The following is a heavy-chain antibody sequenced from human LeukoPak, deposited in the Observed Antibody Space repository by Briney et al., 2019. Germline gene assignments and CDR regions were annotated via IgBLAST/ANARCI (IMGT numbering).Heavy chain of an antibody. CDR2: IYTGAGT. V-gene: IGHV3-53*01. Sequence: GGSLRPSCAASGFTVSSNYMSWVRQAPGKGPEWVAVIYTGAGTHYADSVKGRFTISRDNSKNTLYLQMNSLRFEDTAVYYCAGVYYGSGSLHYYYYYMDVWGKGTTVTISS. CDR3: AGVYYGSGSLHYYYYYMDV. J-gene: IGHJ6*03. D-gene: IGHD3-10*01. CDR1: GFTVSSNY.